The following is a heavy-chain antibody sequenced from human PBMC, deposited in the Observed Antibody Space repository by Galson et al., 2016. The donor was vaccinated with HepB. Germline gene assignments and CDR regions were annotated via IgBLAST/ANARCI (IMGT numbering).Heavy chain of an antibody. V-gene: IGHV3-7*01. CDR1: GFTFTAYW. CDR2: INYDGRGK. CDR3: MCGYTSGI. D-gene: IGHD1-1*01. Sequence: SLRLSCAASGFTFTAYWMTWVRQAPGKGLEWVANINYDGRGKYYVDSPKGRFTISRDNAQNSVFLQMNSLRVEDTAMYVCMCGYTSGIWGQGTMVTVSS. J-gene: IGHJ3*02.